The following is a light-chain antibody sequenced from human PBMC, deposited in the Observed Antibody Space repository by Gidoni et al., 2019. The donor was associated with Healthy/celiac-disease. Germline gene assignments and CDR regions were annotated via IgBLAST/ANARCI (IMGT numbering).Light chain of an antibody. Sequence: EIVLTQSPGTLSLSPGERATLTCRASQSVSTSYLAWYQQKPGQAPRLLIYGASSRAPGIPDRFSGSGSGTDFTLTISRLEPGDFAVYYCQQYGSSPLWTFGQGTKVEIK. CDR2: GAS. J-gene: IGKJ1*01. CDR1: QSVSTSY. V-gene: IGKV3-20*01. CDR3: QQYGSSPLWT.